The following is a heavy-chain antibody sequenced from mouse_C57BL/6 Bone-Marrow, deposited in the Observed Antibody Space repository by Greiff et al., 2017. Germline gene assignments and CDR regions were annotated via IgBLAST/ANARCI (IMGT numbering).Heavy chain of an antibody. Sequence: QVQLQQSGAELVKPGASVKMSCKASGYTFTSYWITWVKQRPGQGLEWIGDIYPGSGSTNYNEKFKSKATLTVDTSSSTAYMQLSSLTSEDSAVYYCARFGVTTVVATRYATDYWGQGTSVTVSS. CDR3: ARFGVTTVVATRYATDY. CDR1: GYTFTSYW. D-gene: IGHD1-1*01. J-gene: IGHJ4*01. V-gene: IGHV1-55*01. CDR2: IYPGSGST.